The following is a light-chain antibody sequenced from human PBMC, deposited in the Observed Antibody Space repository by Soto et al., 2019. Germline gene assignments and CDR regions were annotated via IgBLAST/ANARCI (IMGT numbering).Light chain of an antibody. Sequence: EIVMTQSPATLSVSTGERATLSCRASQRISSNLAWYQQRPGQAPRLLIYAASTRATGIPGRFSGSVSGTEFTLTISSLQSEDFAVYYCQQYNNWPRTFGQGTKAEIK. CDR2: AAS. CDR3: QQYNNWPRT. J-gene: IGKJ1*01. V-gene: IGKV3-15*01. CDR1: QRISSN.